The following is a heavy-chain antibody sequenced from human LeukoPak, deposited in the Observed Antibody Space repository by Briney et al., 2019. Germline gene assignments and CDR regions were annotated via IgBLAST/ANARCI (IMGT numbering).Heavy chain of an antibody. D-gene: IGHD3-22*01. CDR1: GGSISSYY. CDR2: IYYSGST. Sequence: PSETLSLTCTVSGGSISSYYWSWIRQPPGKGLEWIGYIYYSGSTNYNPSLKSRVTISVDTSKNQFSLKLGSVTAADTAVYYCARAKNYDSSGYIHWGQGTLVTVSS. CDR3: ARAKNYDSSGYIH. J-gene: IGHJ4*02. V-gene: IGHV4-59*01.